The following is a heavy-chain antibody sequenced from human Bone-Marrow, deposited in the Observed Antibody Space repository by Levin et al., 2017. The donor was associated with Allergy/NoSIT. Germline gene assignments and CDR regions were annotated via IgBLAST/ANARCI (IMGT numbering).Heavy chain of an antibody. D-gene: IGHD2-2*02. CDR3: TTSYCSATKCYTSTIEY. V-gene: IGHV3-15*01. CDR1: GFTFNNIW. J-gene: IGHJ4*02. Sequence: GESLKISCAASGFTFNNIWMNWVRQAPGRGLEWVGRIKRETDGGTADYAAPVKGRFTISRDDSQNTLHLQMSSLKTEDTAVYCCTTSYCSATKCYTSTIEYGGQGSLVTVSS. CDR2: IKRETDGGTA.